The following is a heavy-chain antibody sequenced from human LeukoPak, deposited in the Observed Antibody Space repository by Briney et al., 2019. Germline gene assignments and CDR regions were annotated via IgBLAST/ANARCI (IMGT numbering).Heavy chain of an antibody. V-gene: IGHV3-23*01. Sequence: PGGTLRLSCAASGFTFSSYGMSWVRQAPGKGLEWVSGISGSGGSTYYADSVKGRFTISRDNSKNSLYLQMNSLRDDDTAVYYCTRDPRLTDYWGQGTLVTVSS. J-gene: IGHJ4*02. CDR1: GFTFSSYG. CDR2: ISGSGGST. CDR3: TRDPRLTDY.